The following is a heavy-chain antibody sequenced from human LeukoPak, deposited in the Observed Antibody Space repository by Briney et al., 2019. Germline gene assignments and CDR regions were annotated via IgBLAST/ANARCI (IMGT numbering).Heavy chain of an antibody. V-gene: IGHV4-61*02. J-gene: IGHJ4*02. CDR2: IYTSGGT. CDR3: ARAVLNYGGNPYYFDY. D-gene: IGHD4-23*01. Sequence: PSETLSLTCTVSGGSIGSGSYYWSWIRQPAGKGLEWIGRIYTSGGTNYNPSLKSRVTISVDTSKNQFSLKLSSVTAADTAVYYCARAVLNYGGNPYYFDYWGQGTLVTVSS. CDR1: GGSIGSGSYY.